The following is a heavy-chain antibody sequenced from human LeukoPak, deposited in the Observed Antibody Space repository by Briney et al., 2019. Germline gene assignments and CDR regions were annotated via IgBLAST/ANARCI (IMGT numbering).Heavy chain of an antibody. V-gene: IGHV3-48*04. Sequence: PGGSLRLSCAASGFTFSSYSMNWVRQAPGKGLEWVSYISSSSSTIYYADSVKGRFTISRDNAKNSLYLQMNSLRAEDTAVYYCARIRYCSGGSCYSYLDYWGQGTLVTVSS. J-gene: IGHJ4*02. CDR2: ISSSSSTI. CDR3: ARIRYCSGGSCYSYLDY. CDR1: GFTFSSYS. D-gene: IGHD2-15*01.